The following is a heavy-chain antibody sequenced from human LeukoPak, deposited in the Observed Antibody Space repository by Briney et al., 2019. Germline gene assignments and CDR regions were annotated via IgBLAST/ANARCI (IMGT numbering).Heavy chain of an antibody. Sequence: GGSLRLSCAASGFTFSSYGMSWVRQAPGKGLEWVSSISGSSGSTYYADSVKGRFTISRDNAKNSLYLQMNSLRADDTPVYYFAKGSDLDLVPNYYYSYMDVWGKGTLVTVSS. CDR1: GFTFSSYG. D-gene: IGHD2-15*01. CDR2: ISGSSGST. CDR3: AKGSDLDLVPNYYYSYMDV. J-gene: IGHJ6*03. V-gene: IGHV3-23*01.